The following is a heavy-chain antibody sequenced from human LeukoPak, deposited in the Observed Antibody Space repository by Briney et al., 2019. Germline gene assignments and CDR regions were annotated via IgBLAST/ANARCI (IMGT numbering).Heavy chain of an antibody. J-gene: IGHJ4*02. CDR3: AGEWDSLDY. CDR1: GGSISSGSYY. Sequence: SETLSLTCTVSGGSISSGSYYWSWIRQPAGKGLEWIGRIYTSGSTNYNPSLKSRVTISVDTSKNQFSLKLSSVTAADTAVYYCAGEWDSLDYWGQGTLVTVSS. V-gene: IGHV4-61*02. D-gene: IGHD1-26*01. CDR2: IYTSGST.